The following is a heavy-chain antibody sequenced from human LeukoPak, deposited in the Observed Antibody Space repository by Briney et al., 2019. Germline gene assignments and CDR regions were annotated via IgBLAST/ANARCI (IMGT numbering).Heavy chain of an antibody. J-gene: IGHJ4*02. V-gene: IGHV4-34*01. CDR1: GGSFSGYY. CDR3: AVGWGTTVGTHYFDY. CDR2: LYYGGNT. Sequence: SETLSLTCAVYGGSFSGYYWGWIRQPPGKGLEWIGTLYYGGNTYYNPSLKSRVTIFADPSKNQFSLKLRSVTAADTAVYYCAVGWGTTVGTHYFDYWGQGTLVTVSS. D-gene: IGHD4-23*01.